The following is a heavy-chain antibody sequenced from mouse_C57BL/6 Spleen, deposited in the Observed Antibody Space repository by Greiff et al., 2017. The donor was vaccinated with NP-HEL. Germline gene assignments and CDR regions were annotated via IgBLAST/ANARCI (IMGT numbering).Heavy chain of an antibody. CDR2: IDPSDSYT. Sequence: QVQLQQSGAELVMPGASVKLSCKASGYTFTSYWMHWVKQRPGQGLEWIGEIDPSDSYTNYNQKFKGKSTLTVDKSSSTAYMQLSSLTSEDSAVYYCARGKLDWFAYWGQGTLVTVSA. CDR3: ARGKLDWFAY. CDR1: GYTFTSYW. J-gene: IGHJ3*01. V-gene: IGHV1-69*01. D-gene: IGHD4-1*01.